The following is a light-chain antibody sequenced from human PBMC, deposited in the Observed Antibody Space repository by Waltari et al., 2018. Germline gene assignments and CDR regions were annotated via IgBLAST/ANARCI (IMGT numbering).Light chain of an antibody. CDR2: DDD. Sequence: SYVLTQPPSVSVAPGQTARITCGGNDVGGKHVHWYQQTPGQAPLLVVYDDDDRPSGIPDRFSCANSGDTATLGITRVEVGDEADYYCQVWDSSSDRVVFGGGTKLTVL. CDR3: QVWDSSSDRVV. V-gene: IGLV3-21*02. J-gene: IGLJ2*01. CDR1: DVGGKH.